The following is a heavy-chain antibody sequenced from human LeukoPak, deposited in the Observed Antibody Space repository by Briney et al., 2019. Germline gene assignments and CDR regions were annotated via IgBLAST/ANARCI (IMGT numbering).Heavy chain of an antibody. V-gene: IGHV4-59*01. Sequence: SETLSLTCTVSGGSISSYYWSWIRQPPGKGLEWIGYIYYSGSTNYNPSLKSRVTISVDTSKNQFSLKLSSVTAADTAVYYCARKAGTTEMDSRQLGDAFDIWGQGTMVTVSS. CDR1: GGSISSYY. CDR3: ARKAGTTEMDSRQLGDAFDI. CDR2: IYYSGST. D-gene: IGHD1-1*01. J-gene: IGHJ3*02.